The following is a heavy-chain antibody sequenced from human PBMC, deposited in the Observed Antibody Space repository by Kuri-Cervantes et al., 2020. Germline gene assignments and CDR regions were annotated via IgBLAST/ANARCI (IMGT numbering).Heavy chain of an antibody. D-gene: IGHD1-26*01. CDR3: AREGTSPGSFDY. Sequence: GESLKISCAASGFTFSSYGMHWVRQAPGKGLEWVAVIWYDGSNKYYADSVKGRFTISRDNSKNTLYLQMNSLRAEDTAVYYCAREGTSPGSFDYWGQGTLVTVSS. J-gene: IGHJ4*02. CDR1: GFTFSSYG. V-gene: IGHV3-33*01. CDR2: IWYDGSNK.